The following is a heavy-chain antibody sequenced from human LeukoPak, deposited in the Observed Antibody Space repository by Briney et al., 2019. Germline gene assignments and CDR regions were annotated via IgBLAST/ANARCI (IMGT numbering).Heavy chain of an antibody. CDR2: IRPSSGRA. D-gene: IGHD2/OR15-2a*01. CDR3: AREPPESYYFDY. Sequence: ASVKVSCKPSGHIFSNHYIHWVRQAPGQGPEWMGIIRPSSGRADYTQKFQGRVTMTRDMSTTTVYMELTTLGSDDTAVYFCAREPPESYYFDYWGQGTLVTVSS. CDR1: GHIFSNHY. J-gene: IGHJ4*02. V-gene: IGHV1-46*01.